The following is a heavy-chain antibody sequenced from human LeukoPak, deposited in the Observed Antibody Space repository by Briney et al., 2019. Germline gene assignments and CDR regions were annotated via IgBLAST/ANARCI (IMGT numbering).Heavy chain of an antibody. V-gene: IGHV4-34*01. CDR2: INHSGST. Sequence: SETLSLTCAVYGGSFSGYYWSWIRQPPGKGLEWIGEINHSGSTNYNPSLKSRVTISVDTSKNQFSLKLSSVTAADTAVYYCARDRVEQQLPRGQYYYYGMDVWGQGTTVTVSS. D-gene: IGHD6-13*01. CDR3: ARDRVEQQLPRGQYYYYGMDV. J-gene: IGHJ6*02. CDR1: GGSFSGYY.